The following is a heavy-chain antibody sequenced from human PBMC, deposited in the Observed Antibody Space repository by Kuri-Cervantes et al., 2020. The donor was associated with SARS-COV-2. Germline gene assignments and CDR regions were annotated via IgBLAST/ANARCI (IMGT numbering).Heavy chain of an antibody. Sequence: GGSLRLSCAVSGLTFSDYSMHWVRQGPGRGLVWVSRIKSDGSSTSYADSVEGRFTISRDNAKNTLYLQMNSLRAEDTAVYYCARAVSGGNSHYDFWGQGALVTVSS. V-gene: IGHV3-74*01. J-gene: IGHJ4*02. D-gene: IGHD4-23*01. CDR2: IKSDGSST. CDR3: ARAVSGGNSHYDF. CDR1: GLTFSDYS.